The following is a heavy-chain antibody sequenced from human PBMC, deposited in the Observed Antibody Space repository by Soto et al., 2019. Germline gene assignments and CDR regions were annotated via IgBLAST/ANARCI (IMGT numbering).Heavy chain of an antibody. V-gene: IGHV3-74*01. Sequence: EVQLVESGGGLVQPGGSLRLSCAASGFTFSGYWMHWVRQAPGKGLTWVSRINSDGTYTSSADSVRGRFTISRDDARNTLFLQMNSLRIEDTAVYYCTRALDGMIPTAYWGQVTLVTVSS. CDR3: TRALDGMIPTAY. CDR2: INSDGTYT. J-gene: IGHJ4*02. D-gene: IGHD3-22*01. CDR1: GFTFSGYW.